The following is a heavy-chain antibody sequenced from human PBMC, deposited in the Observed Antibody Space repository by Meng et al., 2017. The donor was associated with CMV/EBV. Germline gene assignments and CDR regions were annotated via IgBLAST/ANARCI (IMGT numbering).Heavy chain of an antibody. CDR1: GGSSSSGDYY. Sequence: QGHLQETGPGLVKPPQTLSLTCPVSGGSSSSGDYYWSWIRQPPGKGLEWIGYIYYSGSTYYNPSLKSRVTISVDTSKNQFSLKLSSVTAADTAVYYCARVTSRVAGAFDYWGQGTLVTVSS. CDR2: IYYSGST. J-gene: IGHJ4*02. CDR3: ARVTSRVAGAFDY. V-gene: IGHV4-30-4*08. D-gene: IGHD1-14*01.